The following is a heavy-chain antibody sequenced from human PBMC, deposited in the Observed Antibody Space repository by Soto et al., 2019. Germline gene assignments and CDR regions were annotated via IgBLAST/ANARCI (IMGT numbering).Heavy chain of an antibody. D-gene: IGHD2-2*01. CDR3: ARVIPGVEAWFDP. V-gene: IGHV1-69*06. CDR2: IIPIFGTA. J-gene: IGHJ5*02. CDR1: EDTFRNYA. Sequence: QVELVQSGAEVKKPGSSVKVSCQASEDTFRNYAISWVRQAPGQGLEWMGGIIPIFGTANYAQKFQGRVTITADTSANTVYLELSSLRSEDTAVYYCARVIPGVEAWFDPWGQGTLVTVSS.